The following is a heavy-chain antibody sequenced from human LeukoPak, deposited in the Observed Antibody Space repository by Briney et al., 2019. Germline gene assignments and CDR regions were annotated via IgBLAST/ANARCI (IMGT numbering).Heavy chain of an antibody. CDR2: IYNAKNT. D-gene: IGHD6-19*01. Sequence: KPSETLSLTCSASGASTSSRYWSWIRQFPGGTLEWIDHIYNAKNTKYNPSLTSRVTISVDTSRNQFSLSLTSLTAADTAIYYCAQTTGWPGFDFWGPGALVTVSS. V-gene: IGHV4-59*08. CDR1: GASTSSRY. J-gene: IGHJ4*02. CDR3: AQTTGWPGFDF.